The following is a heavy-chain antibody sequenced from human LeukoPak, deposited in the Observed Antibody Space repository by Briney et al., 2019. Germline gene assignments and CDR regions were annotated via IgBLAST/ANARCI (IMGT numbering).Heavy chain of an antibody. D-gene: IGHD1-26*01. CDR2: IYHSGST. J-gene: IGHJ3*02. V-gene: IGHV4-4*02. Sequence: SETLSLTCAVSGGSISSSNWWSWVRQPPGKGLEWVGEIYHSGSTNYNPSLKSRVTISVDKSKNQFSLKLSSVTAADTAVYYCARDKREPRYAFDIWGQGTMVTVSS. CDR1: GGSISSSNW. CDR3: ARDKREPRYAFDI.